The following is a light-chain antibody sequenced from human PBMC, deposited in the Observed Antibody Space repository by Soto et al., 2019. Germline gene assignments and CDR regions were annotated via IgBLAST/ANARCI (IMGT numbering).Light chain of an antibody. CDR2: GAS. J-gene: IGKJ2*01. CDR1: QVINDG. Sequence: DVQMTQSPSSLSASVGDTVTITCRASQVINDGLGWYQQKPGGAPKRLIYGASSLQSGVSSSFSGRGSGTEFTLTISGLQPEDFVTYYCLRHNSYPVTFGQGTRLEIK. CDR3: LRHNSYPVT. V-gene: IGKV1-17*01.